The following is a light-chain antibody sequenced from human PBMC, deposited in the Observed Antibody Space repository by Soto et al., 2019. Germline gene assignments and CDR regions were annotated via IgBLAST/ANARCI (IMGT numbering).Light chain of an antibody. CDR3: SSYIPNNSTYV. CDR2: DVS. V-gene: IGLV2-14*03. Sequence: QSVLTQPASVSGSPGQSITISCTGTSSDVGDYNYVSWYQHHPGKAPKRMIHDVSNRPSGVSNRFSGSKSGNTASLTISGLQAEDEADYYCSSYIPNNSTYVFGTGTKLTVL. J-gene: IGLJ1*01. CDR1: SSDVGDYNY.